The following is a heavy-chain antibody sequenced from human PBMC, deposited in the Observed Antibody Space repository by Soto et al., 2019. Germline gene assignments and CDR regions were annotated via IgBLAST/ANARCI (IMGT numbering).Heavy chain of an antibody. J-gene: IGHJ4*02. CDR1: GFTFNTYS. Sequence: EVQLVESGGGLVQPGGSLRLSCAASGFTFNTYSMNWVRQTPGKGLEWVSYITSGSTRILYADSVQGRFTISRDNAKNSLYLQMISLRDDDTAIYYCTRDPHALDFWGQGTRVIVSS. CDR2: ITSGSTRI. D-gene: IGHD2-2*01. CDR3: TRDPHALDF. V-gene: IGHV3-48*02.